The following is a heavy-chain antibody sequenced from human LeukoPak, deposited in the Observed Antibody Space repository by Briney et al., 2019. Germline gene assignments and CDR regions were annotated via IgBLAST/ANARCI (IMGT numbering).Heavy chain of an antibody. D-gene: IGHD4-23*01. Sequence: GGSLRLSCAASGFTFSSYWMTWVRRAPGKGLEWVANIKQDGSEKYYVDSVKGRFTISRDNAKNSLYLQMISLRDEDTAVYYCARGGGNLDLYFDLWGRGTLVTVSS. CDR1: GFTFSSYW. J-gene: IGHJ2*01. V-gene: IGHV3-7*05. CDR2: IKQDGSEK. CDR3: ARGGGNLDLYFDL.